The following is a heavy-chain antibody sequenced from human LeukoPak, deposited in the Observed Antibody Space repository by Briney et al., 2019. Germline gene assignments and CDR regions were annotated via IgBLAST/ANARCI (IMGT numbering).Heavy chain of an antibody. D-gene: IGHD3-3*01. CDR2: IYYSGST. J-gene: IGHJ6*02. CDR3: ARDRLDYDFWSGYDYYGMDV. Sequence: SETLSLTCTVSGGSISSYYWSWIRQPPGKGLEWIGYIYYSGSTSYNPSLKSRVTISVDTSKNQFSLKLSSVTAADTAVYYCARDRLDYDFWSGYDYYGMDVWGQGTTVTVSS. V-gene: IGHV4-59*01. CDR1: GGSISSYY.